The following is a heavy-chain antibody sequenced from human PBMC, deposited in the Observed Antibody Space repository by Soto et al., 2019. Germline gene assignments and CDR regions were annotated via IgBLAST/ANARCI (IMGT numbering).Heavy chain of an antibody. J-gene: IGHJ3*02. Sequence: GGALRLSCAASGFTFRSYGMHWVRQAPAKGLEWVAVISYDGSNKYYEDSVKGRFTISRDNSKNTLYLQMNSLRAEDTGVYYCAKGGVGSTSNAFDIWGQGTMLTVSS. D-gene: IGHD1-26*01. CDR1: GFTFRSYG. V-gene: IGHV3-30*18. CDR3: AKGGVGSTSNAFDI. CDR2: ISYDGSNK.